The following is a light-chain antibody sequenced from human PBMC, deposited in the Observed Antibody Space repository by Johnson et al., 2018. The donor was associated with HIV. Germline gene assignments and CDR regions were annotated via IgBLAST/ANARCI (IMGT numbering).Light chain of an antibody. V-gene: IGLV1-51*02. CDR1: SSNIGNNY. Sequence: QSVLTQSPSVSAAPGQKVTISCSGSSSNIGNNYVSWYQQLPGTAPKLLIYENNKRPSGIPDRFSGSKSGTSATLGITGLQTGDEADYYCGTWDSSLSAYVFRTGPKVPAL. CDR2: ENN. CDR3: GTWDSSLSAYV. J-gene: IGLJ1*01.